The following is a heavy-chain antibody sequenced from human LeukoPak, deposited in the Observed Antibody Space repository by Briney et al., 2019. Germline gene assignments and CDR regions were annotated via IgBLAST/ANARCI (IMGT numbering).Heavy chain of an antibody. D-gene: IGHD2-15*01. CDR1: GGSISSYY. V-gene: IGHV4-59*01. Sequence: SETLSLTCTVSGGSISSYYWSWIRQPPGKGLEWIGYIYYSGSTNYNPSLKSRVTISVDTSKNQFSLKLSSVTAADTAVYYCARADPITYCSGGSCYQPRFGAFDIWGQGTMVTVSS. J-gene: IGHJ3*02. CDR2: IYYSGST. CDR3: ARADPITYCSGGSCYQPRFGAFDI.